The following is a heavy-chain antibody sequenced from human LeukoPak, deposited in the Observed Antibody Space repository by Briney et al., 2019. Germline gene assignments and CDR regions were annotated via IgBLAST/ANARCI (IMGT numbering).Heavy chain of an antibody. CDR1: GYTFTSHG. D-gene: IGHD7-27*01. Sequence: GASVKVSCKASGYTFTSHGLSWARRAPRQGLEWMGWISIYSGNTNYAQKFQDRISMTTDTSTSTAYMELRSLKSDDTAVYYCARDPGGTWGFDYWGQGALVTVSS. CDR3: ARDPGGTWGFDY. J-gene: IGHJ4*02. CDR2: ISIYSGNT. V-gene: IGHV1-18*01.